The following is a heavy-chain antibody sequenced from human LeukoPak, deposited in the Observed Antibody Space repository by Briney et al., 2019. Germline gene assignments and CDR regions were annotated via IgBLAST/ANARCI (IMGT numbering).Heavy chain of an antibody. CDR2: ISGSGGST. CDR1: GFTFSSYA. V-gene: IGHV3-23*01. Sequence: PGGSLRLSCAASGFTFSSYAMSWVRQAPGKGLEWVSAISGSGGSTYYADSVKGRFTISRDNSKNTLYLQMNSLRAEDTAVYYCARDRTTITIFGVALNYGMDVWGQGTTVTVSS. D-gene: IGHD3-3*01. CDR3: ARDRTTITIFGVALNYGMDV. J-gene: IGHJ6*02.